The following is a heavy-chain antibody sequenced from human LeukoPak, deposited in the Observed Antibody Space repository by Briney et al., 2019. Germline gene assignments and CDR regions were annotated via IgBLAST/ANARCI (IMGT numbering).Heavy chain of an antibody. Sequence: ASVKVSCKASGYTFTGYYMHWVRQAPGQGLEWMGWINPNSGGTNYAQKFQGRVTMTRDTSISTAYMELSRLRSDDTAVYYCARAPLPTVTTGGGFDYWGQGTLVTVSS. CDR2: INPNSGGT. CDR3: ARAPLPTVTTGGGFDY. D-gene: IGHD4-17*01. V-gene: IGHV1-2*02. CDR1: GYTFTGYY. J-gene: IGHJ4*02.